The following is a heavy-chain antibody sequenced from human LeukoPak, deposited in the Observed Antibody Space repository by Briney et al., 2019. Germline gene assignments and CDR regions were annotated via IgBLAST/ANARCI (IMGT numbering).Heavy chain of an antibody. CDR3: ARARITMVRGVKGSLYFDY. CDR1: GFTFSSYS. J-gene: IGHJ4*02. D-gene: IGHD3-10*01. Sequence: PGGSLRLSCAASGFTFSSYSMNWVRQAPGKGLEWVANIKQDGSEKYYVDSVKGRFTISRDNAKNSLYLQMNSLRAEDTAVYYCARARITMVRGVKGSLYFDYWGQGTLVTVSS. V-gene: IGHV3-7*04. CDR2: IKQDGSEK.